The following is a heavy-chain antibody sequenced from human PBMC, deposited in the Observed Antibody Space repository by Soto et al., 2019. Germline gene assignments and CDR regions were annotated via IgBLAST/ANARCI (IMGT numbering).Heavy chain of an antibody. CDR2: IYYSGST. D-gene: IGHD4-4*01. CDR3: ASMTTVTPPWCDP. CDR1: GGSISSGGYY. J-gene: IGHJ5*02. Sequence: KSSETLSLTCTVSGGSISSGGYYWSWIRQHPGKGLEWIGYIYYSGSTYYNPSLKSRVTISVDTSKNQFSLKLSSVTAADTAVYYCASMTTVTPPWCDPWGQGTLVTVSS. V-gene: IGHV4-31*03.